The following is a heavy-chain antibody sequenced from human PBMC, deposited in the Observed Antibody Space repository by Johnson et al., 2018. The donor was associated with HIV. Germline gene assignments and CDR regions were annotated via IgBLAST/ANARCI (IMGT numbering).Heavy chain of an antibody. CDR1: GFTFSDYG. Sequence: QVQLVESGGGVVQPGRSLRLSCAASGFTFSDYGMHWVRQAPGKGLEWLAVIWHDGRNKFYADSMKGRFTISRDNAKNTLYLQMNSLRAEDTALYYCAKDRSTGWYPAFDIWGQGTMVTVSS. CDR3: AKDRSTGWYPAFDI. D-gene: IGHD6-19*01. J-gene: IGHJ3*02. CDR2: IWHDGRNK. V-gene: IGHV3-33*03.